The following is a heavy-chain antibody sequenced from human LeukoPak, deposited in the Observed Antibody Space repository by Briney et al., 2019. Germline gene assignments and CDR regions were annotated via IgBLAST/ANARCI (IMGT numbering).Heavy chain of an antibody. V-gene: IGHV4-61*02. D-gene: IGHD6-19*01. CDR1: GGSISSGSYY. CDR3: ARAGRPSSFDY. Sequence: PSETLSLTCAVSGGSISSGSYYWSWIRQPAGKGLEWIGRIYTSGSTNYNPSLKSRVTISVDTSKNQFSLKLSSATAADAAVYYCARAGRPSSFDYWGQGTLVTVSS. J-gene: IGHJ4*02. CDR2: IYTSGST.